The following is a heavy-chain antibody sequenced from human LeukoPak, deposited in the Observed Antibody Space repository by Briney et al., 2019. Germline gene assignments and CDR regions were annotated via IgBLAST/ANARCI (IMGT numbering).Heavy chain of an antibody. V-gene: IGHV2-70*11. J-gene: IGHJ6*02. Sequence: ESGPTLVNPTQTLTLTCTFSGFSLSTSGMCVSWVRQPPGKALEWLARIDWDDDKDYSTSLKTRLTISKDTSKNQVVLTMTNMDPVDTATYYCARLRGTSQGGHTYYYGVDVWGQGTTVTVSS. CDR3: ARLRGTSQGGHTYYYGVDV. CDR1: GFSLSTSGMC. CDR2: IDWDDDK.